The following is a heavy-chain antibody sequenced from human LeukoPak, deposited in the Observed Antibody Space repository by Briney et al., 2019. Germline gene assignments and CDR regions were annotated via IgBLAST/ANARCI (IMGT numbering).Heavy chain of an antibody. D-gene: IGHD3-22*01. J-gene: IGHJ4*02. V-gene: IGHV3-33*08. CDR1: RFTFSSCA. CDR2: IWYDGSNK. CDR3: ARALTMIVVVMGY. Sequence: GGSLRLSCAASRFTFSSCAMHWVRQAPGKGLEWVAVIWYDGSNKYYADSVKGRFTISRDNSKNTLYLQMNSLRAEDTAVYYCARALTMIVVVMGYWGQGTLVTVSS.